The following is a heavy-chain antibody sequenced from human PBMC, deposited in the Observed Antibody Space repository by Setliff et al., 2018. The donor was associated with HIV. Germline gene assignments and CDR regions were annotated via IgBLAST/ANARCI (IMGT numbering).Heavy chain of an antibody. CDR2: INHSGST. V-gene: IGHV4-38-2*01. CDR1: GYSITSDYY. D-gene: IGHD3-22*01. CDR3: ARGGGYDRSGYYPFDY. Sequence: SETLSLTCAVSGYSITSDYYWGWIRQPPEKGLEWIGEINHSGSTNYNPSLKSRVTMSVDTSKNQFSLKLSSVTAADTAVYYCARGGGYDRSGYYPFDYWGQGTPVTVSS. J-gene: IGHJ4*02.